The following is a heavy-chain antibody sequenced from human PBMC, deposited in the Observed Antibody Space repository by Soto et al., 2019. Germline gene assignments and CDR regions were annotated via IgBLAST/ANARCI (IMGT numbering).Heavy chain of an antibody. D-gene: IGHD6-13*01. CDR1: GFIFANYA. J-gene: IGHJ5*02. Sequence: EVQLLESGGDLVQPGGSLRLSCAASGFIFANYAMSWVRQAPGKGQEWVSVISTSGGTTLYADTVKGRFTISRDNPKNTLYLQMNSLRADDTAVYYCARDLGSWYGRFDPWGQGTLVTVAS. CDR2: ISTSGGTT. V-gene: IGHV3-23*01. CDR3: ARDLGSWYGRFDP.